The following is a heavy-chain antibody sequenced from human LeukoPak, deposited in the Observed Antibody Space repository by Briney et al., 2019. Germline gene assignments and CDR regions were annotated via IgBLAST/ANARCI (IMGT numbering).Heavy chain of an antibody. CDR2: INHSGST. V-gene: IGHV4-34*01. CDR1: GGSFSGYY. Sequence: SETLSLTCAVYGGSFSGYYWSWIRQPPGKGLEWIGEINHSGSTNYNPSLKSRVTISVDTSKNQFSLKLSSVTAADTAVYYCARALPARARRYSGSYLDYWGQGTLVTVSS. J-gene: IGHJ4*02. CDR3: ARALPARARRYSGSYLDY. D-gene: IGHD1-26*01.